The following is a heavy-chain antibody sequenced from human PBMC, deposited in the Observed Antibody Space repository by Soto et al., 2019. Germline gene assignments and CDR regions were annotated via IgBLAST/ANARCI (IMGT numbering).Heavy chain of an antibody. V-gene: IGHV3-11*01. D-gene: IGHD2-8*01. CDR3: VTETQWYFDD. CDR1: GFSFSLRY. CDR2: ISPGGDNI. Sequence: QVQLVESGGGLVNPGGSLRLSCAASGFSFSLRYMSWIRQAPGRGLEWVSYISPGGDNIHYADFAKGRFTISRDNPKDSLYLQMNSLRVEDTAVYYCVTETQWYFDDWGQGTLVTVSS. J-gene: IGHJ4*02.